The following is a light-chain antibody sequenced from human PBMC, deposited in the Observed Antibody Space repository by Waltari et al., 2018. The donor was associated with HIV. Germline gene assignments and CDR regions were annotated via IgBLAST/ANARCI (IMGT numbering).Light chain of an antibody. J-gene: IGKJ2*01. CDR2: DGS. CDR1: QNIWRY. CDR3: QQRTNWHT. V-gene: IGKV3-11*01. Sequence: EVVLTQSPATLSLSPGERVTLSCRASQNIWRYLAWYQQKPGQAPRLLIYDGSNRATGIPAMFSGSGSGTDFTLTISSLEPEDFAVYYCQQRTNWHTFGQGTKLEI.